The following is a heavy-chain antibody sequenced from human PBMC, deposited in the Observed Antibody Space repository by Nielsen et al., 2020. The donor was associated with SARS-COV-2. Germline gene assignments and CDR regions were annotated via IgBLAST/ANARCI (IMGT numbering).Heavy chain of an antibody. V-gene: IGHV1-69*02. CDR2: IIPILGIA. J-gene: IGHJ4*02. CDR3: ARQDRDYYFDY. Sequence: LRHAPGQGLEWMGRIIPILGIANYAQKFQGRVTITADKSTSTAYMELSSLRSEDTAVYYCARQDRDYYFDYWGQGTLVTVSS. D-gene: IGHD3-22*01.